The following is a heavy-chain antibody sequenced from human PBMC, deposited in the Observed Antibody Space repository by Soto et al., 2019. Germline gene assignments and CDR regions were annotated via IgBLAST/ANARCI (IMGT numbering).Heavy chain of an antibody. CDR1: GYSFTSYW. D-gene: IGHD4-4*01. CDR3: ARERGKRLQGYYYGMDV. CDR2: IYPGDSDT. V-gene: IGHV5-51*01. J-gene: IGHJ6*02. Sequence: RGESLKISCKGSGYSFTSYWIGWVRQMPGKVLEWMGIIYPGDSDTRYSPSFQGQVTISAEKAISTAYLQWSSLKASDTAMYYCARERGKRLQGYYYGMDVCGQAPKATVSS.